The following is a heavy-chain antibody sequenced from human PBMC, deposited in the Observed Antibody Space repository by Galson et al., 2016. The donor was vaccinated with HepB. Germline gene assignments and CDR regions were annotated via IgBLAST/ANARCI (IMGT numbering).Heavy chain of an antibody. CDR1: EFSFSYYG. Sequence: SLRLSCAASEFSFSYYGMHWARQAAGKGLEWVAVISYAGSTKYYADSVKGRFTISRDNSKNTLYLQMNSLRVEDTEVYYCVKDTGAVMVADSTDAFDIWGQGTMVTVSS. D-gene: IGHD2-15*01. CDR3: VKDTGAVMVADSTDAFDI. J-gene: IGHJ3*02. V-gene: IGHV3-30*18. CDR2: ISYAGSTK.